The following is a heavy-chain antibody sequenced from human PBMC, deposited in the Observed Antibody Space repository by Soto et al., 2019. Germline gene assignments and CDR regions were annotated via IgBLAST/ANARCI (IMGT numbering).Heavy chain of an antibody. D-gene: IGHD3-22*01. CDR2: TYYRSKWYN. J-gene: IGHJ3*02. V-gene: IGHV6-1*01. Sequence: SPSLSLTCAISGDSVSSNSAAWDWITQSPSRGLDWLGRTYYRSKWYNDYAVSVKSRITITPDTSKNQFSLQLNSVPPEDTAVYYCARVPLYYYDSSGSDPYDAFDIWGQGTMVTGS. CDR3: ARVPLYYYDSSGSDPYDAFDI. CDR1: GDSVSSNSAA.